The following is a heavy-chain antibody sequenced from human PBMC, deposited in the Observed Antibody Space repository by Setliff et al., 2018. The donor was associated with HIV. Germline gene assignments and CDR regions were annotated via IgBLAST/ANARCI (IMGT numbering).Heavy chain of an antibody. D-gene: IGHD3-22*01. CDR3: ARDYYDSSGYIFFPGLPDY. V-gene: IGHV1-2*04. CDR2: INPKSDGT. CDR1: GYSFTDYY. J-gene: IGHJ4*02. Sequence: ASVKVSCKASGYSFTDYYIHWVRQAPGQGLEWMGWINPKSDGTNYAQKLQGWITMTRDTSISTAYMELSRLRSDDTAVYYCARDYYDSSGYIFFPGLPDYWGQGTLVTVSS.